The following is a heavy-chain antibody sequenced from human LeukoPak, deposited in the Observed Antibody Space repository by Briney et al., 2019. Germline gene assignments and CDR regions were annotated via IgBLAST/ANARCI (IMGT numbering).Heavy chain of an antibody. CDR2: ISYDGINK. D-gene: IGHD3-22*01. J-gene: IGHJ6*02. Sequence: PGGPLRLPCAASGFTFSSYAMHGVRRAPGKAWEWVAVISYDGINKYYALSAKARFTISRDNSKNALYLQMNRLRAEDTAVYYCARDQEEVVVRSEVLALSAYYYGMYVWGQGTTVTVSS. CDR3: ARDQEEVVVRSEVLALSAYYYGMYV. CDR1: GFTFSSYA. V-gene: IGHV3-30-3*01.